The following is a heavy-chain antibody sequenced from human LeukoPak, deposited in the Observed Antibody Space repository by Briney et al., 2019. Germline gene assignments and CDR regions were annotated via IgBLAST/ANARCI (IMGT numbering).Heavy chain of an antibody. CDR3: ARVGGDYGYYFDY. CDR1: GYTFNNYA. Sequence: ASVKVSCKASGYTFNNYAMNWVRQAPGQGLEWMGWINTNTGNPTYAQGFTGRFVLSLDTSVSTAYLQISSLKAEDTAVYYCARVGGDYGYYFDYWGQGTLVTVSS. V-gene: IGHV7-4-1*02. J-gene: IGHJ4*02. D-gene: IGHD4-17*01. CDR2: INTNTGNP.